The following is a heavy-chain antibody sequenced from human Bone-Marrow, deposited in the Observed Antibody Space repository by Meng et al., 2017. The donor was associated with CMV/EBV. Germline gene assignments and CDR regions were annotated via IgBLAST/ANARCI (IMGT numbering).Heavy chain of an antibody. Sequence: GESLKISCAASGFTFSSYWMHWVRQAPGKGLEWVSAISGSGGSTYYADSVKGRFTISRDNSKNTLYLQMNSLSAEDTAVYYCAKDRSRRRYDFVSGYGDWDDWGQGTLVTVSS. V-gene: IGHV3-23*01. D-gene: IGHD3-3*01. CDR3: AKDRSRRRYDFVSGYGDWDD. J-gene: IGHJ4*02. CDR2: ISGSGGST. CDR1: GFTFSSYW.